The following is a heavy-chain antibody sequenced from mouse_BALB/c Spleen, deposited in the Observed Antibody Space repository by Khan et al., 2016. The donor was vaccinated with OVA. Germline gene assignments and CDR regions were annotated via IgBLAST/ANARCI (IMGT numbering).Heavy chain of an antibody. J-gene: IGHJ4*01. D-gene: IGHD2-14*01. CDR3: ARRTTGYAMDY. Sequence: QVQLKQSGAELARPGASVKMSCRASGYTFTSNTMHWVKQRPGQGLEWIGYINPRTSYTNYIQKFKDKATLTADKSSSTTYRQLSSLTFEDSAVYYCARRTTGYAMDYWGQGTSVTVSS. CDR1: GYTFTSNT. V-gene: IGHV1-4*01. CDR2: INPRTSYT.